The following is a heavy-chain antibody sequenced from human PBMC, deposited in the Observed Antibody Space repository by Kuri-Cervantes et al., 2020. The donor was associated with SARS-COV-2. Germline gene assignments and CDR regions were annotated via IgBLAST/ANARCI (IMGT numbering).Heavy chain of an antibody. CDR3: LRVFSSGSSIDY. V-gene: IGHV3-11*06. CDR1: RFTFNKYD. CDR2: ISTSGGDT. J-gene: IGHJ4*02. Sequence: GGSLRLSCAASRFTFNKYDLTWVRQAPGKGLEWVSSISTSGGDTNYADSLKGRFTISRDNAKNSLYLQMNSPRAEDTAVYYCLRVFSSGSSIDYWGQGTLVTVSS. D-gene: IGHD1-26*01.